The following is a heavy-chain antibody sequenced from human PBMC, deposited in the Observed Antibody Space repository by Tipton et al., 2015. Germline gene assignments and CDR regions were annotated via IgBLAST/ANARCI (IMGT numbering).Heavy chain of an antibody. J-gene: IGHJ4*02. Sequence: PGLVKPSQTLSLTCAISGDSVSSNTAAWSWIRQSPSRGLEWLGRTYYRSKWYNEYAVSVKSRITINPDTSKNQFSLQLDSVTPEDTAVYYCARGFHSSGHYGGVFGYWGQGTLVTGPS. D-gene: IGHD3-22*01. V-gene: IGHV6-1*01. CDR3: ARGFHSSGHYGGVFGY. CDR2: TYYRSKWYN. CDR1: GDSVSSNTAA.